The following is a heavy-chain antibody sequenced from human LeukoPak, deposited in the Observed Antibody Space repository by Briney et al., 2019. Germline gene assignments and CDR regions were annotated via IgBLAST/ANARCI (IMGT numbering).Heavy chain of an antibody. CDR1: GDSVSSNSAA. J-gene: IGHJ4*02. V-gene: IGHV6-1*01. CDR3: ARDYPQNGGELRFDH. D-gene: IGHD3-16*01. Sequence: SQTLSLTCAISGDSVSSNSAAWNWIRQSPSRGLEWLGRTYYRSKWYNDYAVSVKSRITINPDTSKNQFSLQLNSMTPEDTAVYCCARDYPQNGGELRFDHWGQGTLVTVSS. CDR2: TYYRSKWYN.